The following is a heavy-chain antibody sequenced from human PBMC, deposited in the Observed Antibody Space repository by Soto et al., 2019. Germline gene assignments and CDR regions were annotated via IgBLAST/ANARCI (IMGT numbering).Heavy chain of an antibody. CDR2: IWYDGSNK. J-gene: IGHJ4*02. V-gene: IGHV3-33*01. CDR3: ASSIN. CDR1: VVTVSSYG. Sequence: GGCLKLSCAASVVTVSSYGMHWVRQAPGKGLDWVAVIWYDGSNKDYADSVKGRFTISRDNSKNTLYLQMNNLRADDTAVYYCASSINWGQGTPVTVSS.